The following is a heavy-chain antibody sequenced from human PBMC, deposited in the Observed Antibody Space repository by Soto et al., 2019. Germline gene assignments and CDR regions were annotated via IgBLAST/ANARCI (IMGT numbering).Heavy chain of an antibody. J-gene: IGHJ6*03. V-gene: IGHV4-39*07. CDR3: ARGGAHYYDFWSGYIRAPYYYYMDV. CDR2: IYYSGST. D-gene: IGHD3-3*01. CDR1: GGSISSSSYY. Sequence: SETLSLTCTVSGGSISSSSYYWGWIRQPPGKGLEWIGSIYYSGSTNYNPSLKSRVTISVDTSKNQFSLKLSSVTAADTAVYYCARGGAHYYDFWSGYIRAPYYYYMDVWGKGTTVTVSS.